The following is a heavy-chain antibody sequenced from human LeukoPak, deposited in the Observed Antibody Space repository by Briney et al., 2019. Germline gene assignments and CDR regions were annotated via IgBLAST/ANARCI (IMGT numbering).Heavy chain of an antibody. CDR2: ITANGGYT. D-gene: IGHD4-17*01. J-gene: IGHJ3*01. V-gene: IGHV3-23*01. Sequence: GGSLRLSCAASAFSFSKFALIWVRQAPGKGLEWVSAITANGGYTLYADAVKGRFTVSRDNSKNTLYLQINRLRPEDTAMYYCAKDPNGDYIGAFDFWGQGTMVTVSS. CDR3: AKDPNGDYIGAFDF. CDR1: AFSFSKFA.